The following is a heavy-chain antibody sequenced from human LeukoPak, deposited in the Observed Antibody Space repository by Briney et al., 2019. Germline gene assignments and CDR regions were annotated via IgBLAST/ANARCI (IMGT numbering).Heavy chain of an antibody. CDR3: AGKGGRD. Sequence: SETLSLTCTVSGGSISSGDYYRSWIRQPPGKGLEWIGYIYYTGSTYYNPSLKSRVTISVDTSKNQFSLKLSSVTAADTAVYYCAGKGGRDWGQGTLVTVSS. V-gene: IGHV4-30-4*01. CDR1: GGSISSGDYY. J-gene: IGHJ4*02. CDR2: IYYTGST. D-gene: IGHD2-15*01.